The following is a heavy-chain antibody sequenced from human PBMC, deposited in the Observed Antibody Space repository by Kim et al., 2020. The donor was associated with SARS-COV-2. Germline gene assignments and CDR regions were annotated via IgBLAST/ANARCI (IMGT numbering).Heavy chain of an antibody. CDR1: GYTFTTYV. CDR3: MRGLAGKVGDY. Sequence: ASVKVSCKASGYTFTTYVIIWVRQAPGQGLDWMGWINTNTGDPTYAQGLTGRFVFSLDTSVSTTYLQISSLKAEDTAVYYCMRGLAGKVGDYWGRGALVTVSS. D-gene: IGHD3-10*01. CDR2: INTNTGDP. V-gene: IGHV7-4-1*02. J-gene: IGHJ4*02.